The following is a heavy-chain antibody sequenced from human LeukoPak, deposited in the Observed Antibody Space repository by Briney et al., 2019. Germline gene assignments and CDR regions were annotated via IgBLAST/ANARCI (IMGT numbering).Heavy chain of an antibody. D-gene: IGHD6-6*01. J-gene: IGHJ5*02. Sequence: SETLSLTCAVYGGSFSGYYWSWIRQPPGKGLEWIGEINHSGSTNYNPSLKGRVTISVDTSKNQFSLKLSSVTAADTAVYYCARIRGYSSSPEFDPWSQGTLVTVSS. CDR2: INHSGST. CDR1: GGSFSGYY. V-gene: IGHV4-34*01. CDR3: ARIRGYSSSPEFDP.